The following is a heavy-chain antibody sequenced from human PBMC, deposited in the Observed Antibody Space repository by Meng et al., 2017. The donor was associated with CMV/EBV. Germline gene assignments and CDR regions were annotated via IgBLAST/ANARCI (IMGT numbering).Heavy chain of an antibody. Sequence: GEPLKISCAASGFTFSSYGLHWVRQAPGKGLEWVAFIRYDGSNKYYADSVKGRFTISRDNSKNTLYLQMNSLRAEDTAVYYCAKRKGGYSYGDFDYWGQGTLVTVSS. CDR2: IRYDGSNK. CDR3: AKRKGGYSYGDFDY. V-gene: IGHV3-30*02. D-gene: IGHD5-18*01. CDR1: GFTFSSYG. J-gene: IGHJ4*02.